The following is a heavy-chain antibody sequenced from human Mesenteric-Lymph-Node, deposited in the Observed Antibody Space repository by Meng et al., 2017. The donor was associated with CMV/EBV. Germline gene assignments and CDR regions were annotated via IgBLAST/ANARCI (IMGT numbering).Heavy chain of an antibody. D-gene: IGHD1-26*01. CDR2: ISVYNGNT. CDR3: ARDSGSPGWFDP. J-gene: IGHJ5*02. V-gene: IGHV1-18*01. CDR1: GYTFSNYG. Sequence: ASVKVSCKASGYTFSNYGISWVRQAPGQGLEWMGWISVYNGNTNYAQKLQGRVTMTTDTSTSTAYMELRSLRSDDAALYYCARDSGSPGWFDPWGQGTLVTVSS.